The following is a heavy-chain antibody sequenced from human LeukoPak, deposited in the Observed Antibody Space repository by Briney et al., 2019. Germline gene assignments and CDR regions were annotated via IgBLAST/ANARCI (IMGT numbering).Heavy chain of an antibody. CDR3: AAQSTVDTAMAGLDYLDY. CDR2: IYYSGST. Sequence: SETLSLTCTVSGGSISSYYWSWIRQPPGKGLEWIGYIYYSGSTNYNPSLKSRVTISVDTSKNQFSLKLSSVTAADTAVYYCAAQSTVDTAMAGLDYLDYWGQGTLVTVSS. CDR1: GGSISSYY. J-gene: IGHJ4*02. V-gene: IGHV4-59*01. D-gene: IGHD5-18*01.